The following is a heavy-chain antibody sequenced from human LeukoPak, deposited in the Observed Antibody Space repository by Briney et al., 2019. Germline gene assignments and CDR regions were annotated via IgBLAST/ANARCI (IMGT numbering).Heavy chain of an antibody. Sequence: ASEKVSCKASGYTFTSYGISWVRQAPGQGLEWMGWISAYNGNTNYAQKLQGRVTMTTDTSTSTAYMELRSLRSDDTAVYYCARGGTGIVVVPAVSPADYWGQGTLVTVSS. J-gene: IGHJ4*02. CDR1: GYTFTSYG. V-gene: IGHV1-18*01. CDR3: ARGGTGIVVVPAVSPADY. CDR2: ISAYNGNT. D-gene: IGHD2-2*01.